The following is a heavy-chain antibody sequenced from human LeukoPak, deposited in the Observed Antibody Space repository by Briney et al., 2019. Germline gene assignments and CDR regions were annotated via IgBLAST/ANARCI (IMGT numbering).Heavy chain of an antibody. Sequence: GASVNVSCKASGYTFTSYGISWVRQAPGQGLEWMGWISAYNGNTNYAQKLQGRVTMTTDTSTSTAYMELRSLRSDDPAVYYCARSIVDTAMVTYWFDPWGQGTLVTVSS. V-gene: IGHV1-18*01. CDR1: GYTFTSYG. J-gene: IGHJ5*02. CDR2: ISAYNGNT. D-gene: IGHD5-18*01. CDR3: ARSIVDTAMVTYWFDP.